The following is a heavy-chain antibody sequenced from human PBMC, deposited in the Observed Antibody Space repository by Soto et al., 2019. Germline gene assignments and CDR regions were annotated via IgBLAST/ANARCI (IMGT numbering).Heavy chain of an antibody. CDR2: INPSSGNT. V-gene: IGHV1-46*01. J-gene: IGHJ3*02. CDR3: ARLYYYHSSGYLESVDI. Sequence: ASVKVSCKASGYTLTSYYMHWVRQAPGQRLEWMGIINPSSGNTIYAQKFQGRVTITRDTSASTAYMELSSLRSEDTAVYYCARLYYYHSSGYLESVDIWGQGTLVTVSS. D-gene: IGHD3-22*01. CDR1: GYTLTSYY.